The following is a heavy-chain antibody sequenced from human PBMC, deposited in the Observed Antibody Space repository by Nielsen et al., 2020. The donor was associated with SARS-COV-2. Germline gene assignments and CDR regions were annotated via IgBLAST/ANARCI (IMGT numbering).Heavy chain of an antibody. CDR3: ASGERGPYYMDV. V-gene: IGHV1-3*01. CDR1: GYTFTSYA. CDR2: INAGNGNT. D-gene: IGHD1-26*01. Sequence: ASVKVSCKASGYTFTSYAMHWVRQAPGQRLEWMGWINAGNGNTKYSQKFQGRVAITRDTSASTAYMELSSLRSEDTAVYYCASGERGPYYMDVWGKGTTVTVSS. J-gene: IGHJ6*03.